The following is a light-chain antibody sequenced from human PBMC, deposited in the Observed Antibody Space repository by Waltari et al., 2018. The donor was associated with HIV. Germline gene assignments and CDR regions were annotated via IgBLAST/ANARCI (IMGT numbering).Light chain of an antibody. CDR1: DIESKV. V-gene: IGLV3-21*04. J-gene: IGLJ2*01. Sequence: SYVLTQSPSVSVAPGKTARIPCGGNDIESKVVHWYQQKPGQAPLLGIYDDSDRPSGMSERFSGSNSGNTATLTISRVEAGDEAAYYCQVWDSSSGVVFGGGTNLTVL. CDR2: DDS. CDR3: QVWDSSSGVV.